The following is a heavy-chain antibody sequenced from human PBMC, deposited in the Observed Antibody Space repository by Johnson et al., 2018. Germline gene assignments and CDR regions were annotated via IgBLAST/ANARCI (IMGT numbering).Heavy chain of an antibody. CDR1: GFTFRNFA. CDR3: ARDRGIDYGGDSPLDY. Sequence: QLVESGGGVVQPGRSLRLSRAASGFTFRNFAMHWVRQAPGKGLEWVAVISFDSSNDYYGDSVKGRFTISRDNSKSTVYLQMSSLRPEDTAVYYCARDRGIDYGGDSPLDYWGQGTLVTVSS. D-gene: IGHD4-23*01. J-gene: IGHJ4*02. V-gene: IGHV3-30*04. CDR2: ISFDSSND.